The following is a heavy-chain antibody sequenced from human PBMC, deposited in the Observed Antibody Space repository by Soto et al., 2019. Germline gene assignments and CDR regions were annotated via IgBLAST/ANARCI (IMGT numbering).Heavy chain of an antibody. CDR3: AKLYSSRCYYYYGMDV. CDR1: GFTFSSYA. D-gene: IGHD6-13*01. Sequence: EVQLLESGGGLVQPGGSLRLSCAASGFTFSSYAMSWFRQAPGKGLEWVSAISGSGGSTYYADSVKGRFTISRDKSKNTRYLQMNSLRAEDTAGYYCAKLYSSRCYYYYGMDVWGQGTTVTVSS. CDR2: ISGSGGST. J-gene: IGHJ6*02. V-gene: IGHV3-23*01.